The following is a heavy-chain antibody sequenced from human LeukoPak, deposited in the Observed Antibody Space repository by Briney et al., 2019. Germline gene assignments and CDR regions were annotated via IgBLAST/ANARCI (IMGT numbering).Heavy chain of an antibody. J-gene: IGHJ4*02. D-gene: IGHD5-18*01. CDR1: GYTLTELS. Sequence: ASVKVSCKVSGYTLTELSVHWVRQAPGKGLEWMGNFDPKDGDTIYAQRFQGRVTMTEDTSTHTAYMELSSLRSDDTAVYYCARGLGRTAMVTRGGVRFDYWGQGTLVTVSS. V-gene: IGHV1-24*01. CDR2: FDPKDGDT. CDR3: ARGLGRTAMVTRGGVRFDY.